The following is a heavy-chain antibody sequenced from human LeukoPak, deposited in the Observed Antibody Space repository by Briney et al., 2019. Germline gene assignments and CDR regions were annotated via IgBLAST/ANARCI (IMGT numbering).Heavy chain of an antibody. CDR2: ISSSGSTI. V-gene: IGHV3-48*03. D-gene: IGHD5-18*01. CDR3: ARAYSYGIFYFDY. Sequence: QPGGSLRLSCAASGLTFSSDEMNWVRQAPGKGLEWVSYISSSGSTIYYADSVKGRFTISRDNAKNSLHLQMNSLRAEDTAVYYCARAYSYGIFYFDYWGQGTLVTVSS. CDR1: GLTFSSDE. J-gene: IGHJ4*02.